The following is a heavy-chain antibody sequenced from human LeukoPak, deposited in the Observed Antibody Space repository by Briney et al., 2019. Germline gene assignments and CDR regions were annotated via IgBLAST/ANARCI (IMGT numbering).Heavy chain of an antibody. D-gene: IGHD3-10*01. Sequence: GASVKVSCTASGYTFTGYYMHWVRQAPGQGLEWMGWINPNSGGTNYAQKFQGRVTMTRDTSISTAYMELSRLRSDDTAVYYCASPLYYYGSGSYYSLDPWGQGTLVTVSS. CDR1: GYTFTGYY. V-gene: IGHV1-2*02. CDR2: INPNSGGT. CDR3: ASPLYYYGSGSYYSLDP. J-gene: IGHJ5*02.